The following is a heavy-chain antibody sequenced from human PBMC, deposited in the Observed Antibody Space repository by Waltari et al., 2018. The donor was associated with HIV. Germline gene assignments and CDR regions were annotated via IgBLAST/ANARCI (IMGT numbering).Heavy chain of an antibody. CDR1: GYSFTSYW. CDR3: ARQDTQGWMTRNAFDI. D-gene: IGHD5-12*01. V-gene: IGHV5-51*01. J-gene: IGHJ3*02. Sequence: EVQLVQSGAEVKKPGESLKISCKGSGYSFTSYWIGWVRQMPGKGLEWMGIIYPGYSDTRSSPSFQGQVTISADKSISTAYLQWSSLKASDTAMYYCARQDTQGWMTRNAFDIWGQGTMVTVSS. CDR2: IYPGYSDT.